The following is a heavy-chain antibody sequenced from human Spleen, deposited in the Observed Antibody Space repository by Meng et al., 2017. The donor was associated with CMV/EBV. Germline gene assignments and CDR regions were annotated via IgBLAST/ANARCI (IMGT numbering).Heavy chain of an antibody. CDR1: GFTFSTYA. Sequence: GFTFSTYARSWGRQAPGKGLEWVSSISGSVGNTYYADSVKGRFTISRDNSGDTLYLQMNSLRAEDTAVYYCAREEAMVGYYTNWFDAWGQGTLVTVSS. J-gene: IGHJ5*02. V-gene: IGHV3-23*01. CDR3: AREEAMVGYYTNWFDA. D-gene: IGHD5-18*01. CDR2: ISGSVGNT.